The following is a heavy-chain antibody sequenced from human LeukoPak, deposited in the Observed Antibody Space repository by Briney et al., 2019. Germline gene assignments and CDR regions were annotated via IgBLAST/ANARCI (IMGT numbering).Heavy chain of an antibody. CDR2: ISGSGVSGGNT. CDR3: ARQDTMVRGVIDY. J-gene: IGHJ4*02. D-gene: IGHD3-10*01. V-gene: IGHV3-23*01. Sequence: GGSLRLSCAASGFTFSSYAMSWVRQAPGKGLEWVSNISGSGVSGGNTYYADSVKGRFTISRDNSKNTLYLQMNSLRTEDTAVYYCARQDTMVRGVIDYWGQGTLVTVSS. CDR1: GFTFSSYA.